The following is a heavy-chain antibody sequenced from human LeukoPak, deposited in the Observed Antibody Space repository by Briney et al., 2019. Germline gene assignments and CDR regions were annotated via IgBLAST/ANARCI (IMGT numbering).Heavy chain of an antibody. J-gene: IGHJ5*02. CDR3: ARVMSESNRGTFDP. CDR1: RFSISSGYY. CDR2: IFHSGST. Sequence: SETLSLTCTVSRFSISSGYYWGWIRQPPGKGLEWIGSIFHSGSTYYNPSLKSRVTISVDTSKNQFSLKLSSVTAADTAVYYCARVMSESNRGTFDPWGQGTLVTVSS. D-gene: IGHD1-14*01. V-gene: IGHV4-38-2*02.